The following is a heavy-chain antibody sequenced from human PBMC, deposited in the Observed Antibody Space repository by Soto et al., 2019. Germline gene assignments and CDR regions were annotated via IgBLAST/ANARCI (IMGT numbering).Heavy chain of an antibody. J-gene: IGHJ4*02. Sequence: SETLSLTCTVSGASLSGYYCAWIRQPPGKGLEWIGNIFYSGSTDYNPSLKSRVTMSLDTSRSHFSLKIRSVTTADTAVYYCARVDWGSFDYWGQGTLVTVSS. CDR1: GASLSGYY. D-gene: IGHD3-9*01. CDR2: IFYSGST. V-gene: IGHV4-59*01. CDR3: ARVDWGSFDY.